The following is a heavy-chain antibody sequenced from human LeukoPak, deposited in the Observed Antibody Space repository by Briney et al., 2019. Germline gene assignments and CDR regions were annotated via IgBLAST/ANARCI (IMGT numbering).Heavy chain of an antibody. V-gene: IGHV3-48*03. D-gene: IGHD3-10*02. Sequence: GRSLRLSCAASGFTFSSYAMHWVRQAPGKGLEWVSYISSSGSTIYYADSVKGRFTISRDSAKNSLYLQMNSVRAEDTAVYYCAELGITMIGGVWGKGTTVTISS. J-gene: IGHJ6*04. CDR1: GFTFSSYA. CDR3: AELGITMIGGV. CDR2: ISSSGSTI.